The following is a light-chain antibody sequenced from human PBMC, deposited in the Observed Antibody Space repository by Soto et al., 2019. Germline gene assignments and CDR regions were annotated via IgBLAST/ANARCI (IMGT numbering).Light chain of an antibody. J-gene: IGLJ2*01. CDR2: EGS. Sequence: QSVLTQPASVSGSPGQSITISCTGTSSDVGSYNLVSWYQQHPGKAPKLMIYEGSKRPSGVSNRFSGSKSGNTASLTISGLQAEDEADYSCCSYAGSMVFRGGTK. V-gene: IGLV2-23*01. CDR3: CSYAGSMV. CDR1: SSDVGSYNL.